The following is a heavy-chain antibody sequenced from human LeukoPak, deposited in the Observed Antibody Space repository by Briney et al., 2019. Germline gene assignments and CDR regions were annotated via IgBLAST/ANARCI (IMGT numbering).Heavy chain of an antibody. CDR1: GYTFTSYA. V-gene: IGHV1-3*01. D-gene: IGHD6-19*01. J-gene: IGHJ5*02. Sequence: GASVKVSCKASGYTFTSYAMHWVRQAPGQRLEWMGWINAGNGNTKYSQKFQGRVTITRDTSASTAYMELSSLRSEDTAVYYCARAGSGWYRWFDPWGQGTLVTVSS. CDR3: ARAGSGWYRWFDP. CDR2: INAGNGNT.